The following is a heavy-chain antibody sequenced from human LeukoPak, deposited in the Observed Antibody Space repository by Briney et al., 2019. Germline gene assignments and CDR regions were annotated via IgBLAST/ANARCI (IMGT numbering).Heavy chain of an antibody. CDR2: IKSDGST. Sequence: GGSLRLSCAASGFTFSSYWMHWVRQARGKVLVCVSRIKSDGSTNYADSVKGRFTISRDNAKNTVSLTMNSLRAEDTGVYYCARAPSEIGGYYPEYFRHWGQGTLVTVSS. CDR3: ARAPSEIGGYYPEYFRH. V-gene: IGHV3-74*01. J-gene: IGHJ1*01. CDR1: GFTFSSYW. D-gene: IGHD3-22*01.